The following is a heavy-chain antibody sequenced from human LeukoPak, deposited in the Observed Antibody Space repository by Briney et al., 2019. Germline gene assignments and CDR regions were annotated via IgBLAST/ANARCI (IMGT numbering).Heavy chain of an antibody. CDR1: GGSLSSGDYY. D-gene: IGHD5-24*01. CDR2: IYYSGST. CDR3: ARAILATIPYYFDY. Sequence: PSETLSLTCTVSGGSLSSGDYYWSWIRQPPGEGLEWIGYIYYSGSTYYNPSLKSRVTISVDTSKNQFSLKLSSVTAADTAVYYCARAILATIPYYFDYWGQGTLVTVSS. V-gene: IGHV4-30-4*08. J-gene: IGHJ4*02.